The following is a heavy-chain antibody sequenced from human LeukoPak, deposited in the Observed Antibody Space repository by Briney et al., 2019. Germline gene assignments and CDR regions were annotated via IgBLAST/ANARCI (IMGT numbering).Heavy chain of an antibody. V-gene: IGHV3-48*03. CDR1: GFTFNSYE. J-gene: IGHJ4*02. CDR2: ISSSGSTI. Sequence: PGGSLRLSCAASGFTFNSYEMNWVRQAPGKGLEWVSYISSSGSTIYYADSVKGRFTISRDNAKNSLYLQMNSLRAEDTAVYYCAREGGHSSGYHPPFDYWGQGTLVTVSS. D-gene: IGHD3-22*01. CDR3: AREGGHSSGYHPPFDY.